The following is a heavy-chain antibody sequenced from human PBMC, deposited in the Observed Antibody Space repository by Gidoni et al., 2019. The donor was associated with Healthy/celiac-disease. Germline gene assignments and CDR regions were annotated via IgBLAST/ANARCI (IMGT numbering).Heavy chain of an antibody. CDR3: ASNIAAAGLDY. CDR2: ISSSSSYI. D-gene: IGHD6-13*01. V-gene: IGHV3-21*01. Sequence: WVSSISSSSSYIYYADSVKGRFTISRDNAKNSLYLQMNSLRAEDTAVYYCASNIAAAGLDYWGQGTLVTVSS. J-gene: IGHJ4*02.